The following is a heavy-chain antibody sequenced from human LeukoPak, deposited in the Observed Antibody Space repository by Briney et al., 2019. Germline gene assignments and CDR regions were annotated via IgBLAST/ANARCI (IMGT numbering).Heavy chain of an antibody. CDR2: INHSGST. Sequence: PSETLSLTCAVYGGSFSGYYWSWIRQPPGKGLEWIGEINHSGSTNYNPSLKSRVTISVDTSKNQFSLKLSSVTAADTAVYYCARHAGGSGSYYGYFDYWGQGTLVTVSS. V-gene: IGHV4-34*01. D-gene: IGHD3-10*01. CDR3: ARHAGGSGSYYGYFDY. J-gene: IGHJ4*02. CDR1: GGSFSGYY.